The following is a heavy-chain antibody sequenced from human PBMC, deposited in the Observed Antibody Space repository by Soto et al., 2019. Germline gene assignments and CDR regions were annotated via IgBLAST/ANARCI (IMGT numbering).Heavy chain of an antibody. D-gene: IGHD3-22*01. Sequence: GGSLRLSCAASGFTFSNAWMSWVRQAPGKGLEWVGRIKSKTDGGTTDYAAPVKGRFTISRDDSKNTLYLQMNSLKTEDTAVYYCTTVPGGWYYYDSSGYRNWFDPWGQGTLVTVSS. CDR3: TTVPGGWYYYDSSGYRNWFDP. J-gene: IGHJ5*02. V-gene: IGHV3-15*01. CDR1: GFTFSNAW. CDR2: IKSKTDGGTT.